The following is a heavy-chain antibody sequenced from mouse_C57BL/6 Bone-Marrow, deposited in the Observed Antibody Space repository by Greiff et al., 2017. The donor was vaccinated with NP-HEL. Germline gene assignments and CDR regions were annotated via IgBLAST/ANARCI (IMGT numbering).Heavy chain of an antibody. D-gene: IGHD1-1*01. V-gene: IGHV1-64*01. CDR2: IHPNSGST. CDR3: ARLLPYGSSFGY. CDR1: GYTFTSYW. J-gene: IGHJ3*01. Sequence: QVQLQQSGAELVKPGASVKLSCKASGYTFTSYWMHWVKQRPGQGLEWIGMIHPNSGSTNYNEKFKSKATLTVDKSSSTAYMQLSSLTSEDSAVNYWARLLPYGSSFGYWGQGTLVIVSA.